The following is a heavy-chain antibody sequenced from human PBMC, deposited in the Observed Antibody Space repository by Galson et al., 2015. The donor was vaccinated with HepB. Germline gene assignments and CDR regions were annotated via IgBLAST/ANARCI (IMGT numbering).Heavy chain of an antibody. Sequence: SLRLSCAASGFSFSTHWMSWVRQAPGKGLQWVANIKEDGSEIYYADSVKGRFSISRDNAKKSLYLQMNSLRAEDTAVYYCARDGVAATSRVDYWGQGTLVTVSS. CDR1: GFSFSTHW. V-gene: IGHV3-7*03. D-gene: IGHD6-13*01. J-gene: IGHJ4*02. CDR3: ARDGVAATSRVDY. CDR2: IKEDGSEI.